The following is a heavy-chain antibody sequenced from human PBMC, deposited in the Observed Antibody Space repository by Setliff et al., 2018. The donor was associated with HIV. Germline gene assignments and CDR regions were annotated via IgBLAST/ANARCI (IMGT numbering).Heavy chain of an antibody. CDR3: ARGEHFWSGYYPGPSYDY. D-gene: IGHD3-3*02. V-gene: IGHV4-39*07. Sequence: PSETLSLTCTVSGGSISSSHYYWDWIRQPPGKGLEWIGEINHSGSTNYNPSLKSRVTISVDTSKNQFSLKLTSVTAADTAVYYCARGEHFWSGYYPGPSYDYWGQGTLVTVSS. CDR1: GGSISSSHYY. J-gene: IGHJ4*02. CDR2: INHSGST.